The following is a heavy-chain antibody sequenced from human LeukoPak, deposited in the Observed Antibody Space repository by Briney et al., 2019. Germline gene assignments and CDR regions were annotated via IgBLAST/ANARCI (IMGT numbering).Heavy chain of an antibody. Sequence: ASVKVSCKVSGYTLTELSMHWVRQAPGKGLEWMGGFDPEDGETIYAQKFQGRVTITADKSTSTAYMELSSLRSEDTAVYYCARAQASYYYDSSGYYFDYWGQGTLVTVSS. V-gene: IGHV1-24*01. D-gene: IGHD3-22*01. J-gene: IGHJ4*02. CDR2: FDPEDGET. CDR1: GYTLTELS. CDR3: ARAQASYYYDSSGYYFDY.